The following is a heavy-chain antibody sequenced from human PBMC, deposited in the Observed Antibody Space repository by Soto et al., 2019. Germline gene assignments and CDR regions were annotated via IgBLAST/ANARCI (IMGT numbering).Heavy chain of an antibody. CDR2: ISYDGRDK. CDR3: ANWGGRRTTTFFSGPFDF. V-gene: IGHV3-30*18. D-gene: IGHD2-2*01. Sequence: QVQLVESGGGVVQPGRSLRLSCAASGLSFSNSGMHWVRQAPGKWLEWVAVISYDGRDKYYAASVKGRFTISRDNSKNTLYLQMNSLRTEDTAVYYCANWGGRRTTTFFSGPFDFWGQGTLVTVSS. J-gene: IGHJ4*02. CDR1: GLSFSNSG.